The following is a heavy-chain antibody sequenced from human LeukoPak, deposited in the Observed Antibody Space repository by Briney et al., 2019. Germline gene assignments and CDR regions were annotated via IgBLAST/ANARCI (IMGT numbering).Heavy chain of an antibody. V-gene: IGHV3-30-3*01. CDR2: ISYDGSNK. Sequence: GGSLRLSCSASGFTFNSYAMHWVRQAPGKGLEWVAVISYDGSNKHYADSVKGRLTISRDNSKNTMYLQMNSLRIEDTAVYYCARDRGWAFDIWGQGTMVTVSS. CDR3: ARDRGWAFDI. J-gene: IGHJ3*02. CDR1: GFTFNSYA.